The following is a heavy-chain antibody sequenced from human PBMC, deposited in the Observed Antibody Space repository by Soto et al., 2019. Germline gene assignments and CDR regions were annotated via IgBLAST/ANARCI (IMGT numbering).Heavy chain of an antibody. Sequence: PSETLSLTCAVYGGSFSGYYWSWIRQPPGKGLEWIGEINHSGSTNYNPSLKSRVTISVDTSKNQFSLKLSSVTAADTAEYYCARGGHYYDSSGYYYQVYYYGMDVWGQGTTVTVSS. CDR2: INHSGST. D-gene: IGHD3-22*01. V-gene: IGHV4-34*01. CDR3: ARGGHYYDSSGYYYQVYYYGMDV. J-gene: IGHJ6*02. CDR1: GGSFSGYY.